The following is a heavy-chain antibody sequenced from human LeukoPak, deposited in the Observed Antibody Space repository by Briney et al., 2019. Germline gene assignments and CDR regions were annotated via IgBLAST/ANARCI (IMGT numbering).Heavy chain of an antibody. CDR3: ARGSKHRRDGYTSRIRHDY. CDR2: IYYSGST. CDR1: GGSISSSSYY. D-gene: IGHD5-24*01. J-gene: IGHJ4*02. Sequence: SETLSLTCTVSGGSISSSSYYWGWIRQPPGKGLEWIGSIYYSGSTYYNPSLKSRVTISVDTSKNQFSLKLSSVTAADTAVYYCARGSKHRRDGYTSRIRHDYWGQGTLVTVSS. V-gene: IGHV4-39*01.